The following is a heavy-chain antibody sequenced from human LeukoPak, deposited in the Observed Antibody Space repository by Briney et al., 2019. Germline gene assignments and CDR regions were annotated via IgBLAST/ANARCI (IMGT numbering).Heavy chain of an antibody. Sequence: GGSLRLSCAASGFTFSSYAMHWVRQAPGKGLEWVAVISYDGSNKYYADSVKGRLTISRDNAKNSLYLQMNSLRAEDTALYHCARVPLGDYYYYMDVWGKGTTVTVSS. CDR2: ISYDGSNK. CDR3: ARVPLGDYYYYMDV. J-gene: IGHJ6*03. CDR1: GFTFSSYA. D-gene: IGHD1-26*01. V-gene: IGHV3-30-3*01.